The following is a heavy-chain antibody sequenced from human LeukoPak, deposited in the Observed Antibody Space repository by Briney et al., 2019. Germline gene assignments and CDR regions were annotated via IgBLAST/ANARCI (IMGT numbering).Heavy chain of an antibody. CDR3: ARGIAMPKRMKFDP. CDR2: INHSGST. CDR1: GGSIGSNKDY. J-gene: IGHJ5*02. D-gene: IGHD2-2*01. Sequence: SETLSLTCTVSGGSIGSNKDYWSWIRQPPGKGLEWIGEINHSGSTNYNPSLKSRVTISVDTSKNQFSLKLSSVTAADTAVYYCARGIAMPKRMKFDPWGQGTLVTVSS. V-gene: IGHV4-39*07.